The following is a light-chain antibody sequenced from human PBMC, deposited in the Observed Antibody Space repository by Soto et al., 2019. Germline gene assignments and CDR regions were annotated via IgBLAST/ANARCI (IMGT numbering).Light chain of an antibody. CDR3: QQSGSSFYT. J-gene: IGKJ2*01. V-gene: IGKV3-20*01. CDR1: QSVSSAY. Sequence: EIVLTQSPGTLSLSPGERATLSCRASQSVSSAYLAWYQQIPGQAPRLLIYGASSSATGIPDRFSGSGSGTDFTLTISGLEPEDVAVYYCQQSGSSFYTFGQGTKLEIK. CDR2: GAS.